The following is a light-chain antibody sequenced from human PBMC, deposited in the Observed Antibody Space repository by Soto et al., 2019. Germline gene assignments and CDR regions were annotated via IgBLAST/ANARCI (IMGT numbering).Light chain of an antibody. Sequence: DIQMTQSPSSLSASVGDRVTITCRASQVISNYLAWYQQKPGKVPKLLIYAASTLQSGVPPRFSGSGSGTDFTLTISSLQPEDVATYYCQKYNSAPLTFGPGTKVDIK. CDR3: QKYNSAPLT. CDR2: AAS. V-gene: IGKV1-27*01. J-gene: IGKJ3*01. CDR1: QVISNY.